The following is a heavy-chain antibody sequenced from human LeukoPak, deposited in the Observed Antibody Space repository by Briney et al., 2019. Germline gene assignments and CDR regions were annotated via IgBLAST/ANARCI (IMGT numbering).Heavy chain of an antibody. CDR2: IIPIFGTA. CDR3: AKIPRPYDFWSGYSYDY. J-gene: IGHJ4*02. CDR1: GGTFSSYA. Sequence: SVTVSCTASGGTFSSYAISWVRQAPGQGLEWMGGIIPIFGTANYAQKFQGRVTITADESTSTAYMELSSLRSEDTAVYYCAKIPRPYDFWSGYSYDYWGQGTLVTVSS. D-gene: IGHD3-3*01. V-gene: IGHV1-69*13.